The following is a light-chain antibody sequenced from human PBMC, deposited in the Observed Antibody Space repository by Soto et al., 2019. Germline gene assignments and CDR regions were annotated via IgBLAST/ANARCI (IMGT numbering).Light chain of an antibody. CDR1: QSVLYRSNNRNY. J-gene: IGKJ4*01. V-gene: IGKV4-1*01. CDR3: QQYYDSPLT. Sequence: DIVMTQSPDSLAVSLGERATISCMSSQSVLYRSNNRNYLAWYQQKSGQPPKLLIYWASSREAGVPERFSGSGSGTEFTLTISSLQAEDVGVYYCQQYYDSPLTFGGGTRVDIK. CDR2: WAS.